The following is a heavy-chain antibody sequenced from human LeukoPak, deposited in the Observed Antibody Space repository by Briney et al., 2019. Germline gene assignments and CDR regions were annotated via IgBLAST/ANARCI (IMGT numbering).Heavy chain of an antibody. CDR2: ISWNSGSI. J-gene: IGHJ4*02. CDR1: GFTFDDYA. V-gene: IGHV3-9*01. CDR3: AKGPLSYYYDSSGYFGY. Sequence: PGGSLRLSCAASGFTFDDYAMHWVRQAPGKGLEWVSGISWNSGSIGYADSVKGRFTISRDNAKNSLYLQMNSLRAEDTALYYCAKGPLSYYYDSSGYFGYWGQGTLVTVSS. D-gene: IGHD3-22*01.